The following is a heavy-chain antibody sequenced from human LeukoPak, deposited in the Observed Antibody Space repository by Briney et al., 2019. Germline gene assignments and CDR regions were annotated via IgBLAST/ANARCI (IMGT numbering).Heavy chain of an antibody. D-gene: IGHD1-14*01. J-gene: IGHJ2*01. CDR3: ARGTRPAQGVWDWYFDL. CDR1: GGSISSGGYY. Sequence: PSQTLSLTCTVSGGSISSGGYYWSWVRQPPGKGLEWIGYIYHSGSTYYNPSLKSRVTISVDRSKNQFSLKLSSVTAADTAVYYCARGTRPAQGVWDWYFDLWGRGTLVTVSS. V-gene: IGHV4-30-2*01. CDR2: IYHSGST.